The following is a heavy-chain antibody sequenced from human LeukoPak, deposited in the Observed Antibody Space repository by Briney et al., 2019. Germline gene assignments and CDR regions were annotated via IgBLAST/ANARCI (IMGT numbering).Heavy chain of an antibody. CDR3: ARGIQYYYDSSGHDAFDI. D-gene: IGHD3-22*01. Sequence: PGGSLRLSCAGTGFTVSDIYMSWVRQAPGKGLEWVSYISSSGSTIYYADSVKGRFTISRDNAKNSLYLQMNSLRAEDTAVYYCARGIQYYYDSSGHDAFDIWGQGTMVTVSS. CDR1: GFTVSDIY. V-gene: IGHV3-11*01. J-gene: IGHJ3*02. CDR2: ISSSGSTI.